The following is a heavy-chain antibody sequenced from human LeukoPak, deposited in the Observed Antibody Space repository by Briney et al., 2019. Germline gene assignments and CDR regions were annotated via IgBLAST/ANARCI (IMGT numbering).Heavy chain of an antibody. CDR1: GYTFTGYY. J-gene: IGHJ5*02. CDR2: INPNSGGT. CDR3: AREPYSSGCRCWFDP. D-gene: IGHD6-19*01. Sequence: GASVKVSCKASGYTFTGYYMHWVRQAPGQGLEWMGWINPNSGGTNYAQKFQGRVTMTRDTSISTAYMELSRLRSDDTAVYYCAREPYSSGCRCWFDPWGQGTLVTVSS. V-gene: IGHV1-2*02.